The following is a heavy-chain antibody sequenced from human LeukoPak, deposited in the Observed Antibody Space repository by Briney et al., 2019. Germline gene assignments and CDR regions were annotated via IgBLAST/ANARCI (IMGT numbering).Heavy chain of an antibody. V-gene: IGHV3-21*01. D-gene: IGHD3-3*01. J-gene: IGHJ4*02. CDR1: GFTFTTYG. Sequence: PGGSLRLSCSASGFTFTTYGMNWVRQAPGKGLEWVSSISSSSSYIYYADSVKGRFTISRDNAKDSLYLQMNSLRAEDTAVYYCAREGITIFGVVMQNDYWGQGTLVTVSS. CDR3: AREGITIFGVVMQNDY. CDR2: ISSSSSYI.